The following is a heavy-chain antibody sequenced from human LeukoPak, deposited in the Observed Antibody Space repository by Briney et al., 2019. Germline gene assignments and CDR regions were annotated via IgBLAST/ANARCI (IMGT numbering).Heavy chain of an antibody. D-gene: IGHD6-6*01. CDR1: GFTFSSYA. J-gene: IGHJ5*02. CDR3: AKGKGYSSSSSDH. CDR2: ISGSDGST. Sequence: PGRSLRLSCAASGFTFSSYAMNWVRQAPGKGLEWVSAISGSDGSTYYADSVKGRFTISRDNSKNTLYLQMNSLRAEDTAVYHCAKGKGYSSSSSDHWGQGTLVTVSS. V-gene: IGHV3-23*01.